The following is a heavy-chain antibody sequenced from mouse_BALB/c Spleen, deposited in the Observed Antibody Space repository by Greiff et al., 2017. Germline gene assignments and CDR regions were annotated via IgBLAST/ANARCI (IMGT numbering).Heavy chain of an antibody. CDR2: IDPANGNT. CDR1: GFNIKDTY. Sequence: VQLQQPGAELVKPGASVKLSCTASGFNIKDTYMHWVKQRPEQGLEWIGRIDPANGNTKYDPKFQGKATITADTSSNTAYLQLSSLTSEDTAVYYCASSPFDRAMDYWGQGTSVTVSS. J-gene: IGHJ4*01. V-gene: IGHV14-3*02. D-gene: IGHD6-1*01. CDR3: ASSPFDRAMDY.